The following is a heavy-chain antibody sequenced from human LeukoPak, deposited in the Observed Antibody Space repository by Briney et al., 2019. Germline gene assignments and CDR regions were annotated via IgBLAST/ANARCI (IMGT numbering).Heavy chain of an antibody. D-gene: IGHD3-10*01. CDR1: KFTFSDYY. J-gene: IGHJ4*02. CDR2: ISSISSTM. CDR3: AKVTYGSGTYGAFDY. V-gene: IGHV3-11*01. Sequence: GGSLRLSCAASKFTFSDYYMSWIRQAPGKGLEWVSYISSISSTMYYADSVKGRFTISRDNSKNTLYLQMNSLRAEDTAVYYCAKVTYGSGTYGAFDYWGQGTLVTVSS.